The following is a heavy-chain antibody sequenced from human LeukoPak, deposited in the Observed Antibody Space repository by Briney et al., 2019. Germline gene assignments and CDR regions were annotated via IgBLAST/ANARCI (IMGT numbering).Heavy chain of an antibody. Sequence: GGSLRLSCAASGITFSRSAMHWVRQAPGKGLEWVVIISYDGTNKYYLDPVKGRITISRDNSKNTLYLQMDSLRAEDTAVYYCTRGTVPGLATTYGTYFDSWGQGTLVTVSS. D-gene: IGHD5-12*01. V-gene: IGHV3-30*04. J-gene: IGHJ4*02. CDR2: ISYDGTNK. CDR1: GITFSRSA. CDR3: TRGTVPGLATTYGTYFDS.